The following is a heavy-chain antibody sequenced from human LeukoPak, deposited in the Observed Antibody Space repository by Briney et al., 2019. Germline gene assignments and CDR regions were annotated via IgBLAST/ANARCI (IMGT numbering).Heavy chain of an antibody. V-gene: IGHV3-21*01. CDR3: ARVPLGGYSYGLSLD. Sequence: GGSLRLSCAASGFTFSSYSMNWVRQAPGKGLEWASSISSSSSYIYYADSVKGRFTISRDNAKNSLYLQMNSLRAEDTAVYYCARVPLGGYSYGLSLDWGQGTLVTVSS. D-gene: IGHD5-18*01. J-gene: IGHJ4*02. CDR2: ISSSSSYI. CDR1: GFTFSSYS.